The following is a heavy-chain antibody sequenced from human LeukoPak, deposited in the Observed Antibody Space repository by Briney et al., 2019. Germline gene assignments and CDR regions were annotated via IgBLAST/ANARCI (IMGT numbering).Heavy chain of an antibody. J-gene: IGHJ4*02. D-gene: IGHD5-18*01. Sequence: ASVKVSCKASGYTFTGYYMHWVRQAPGQGLEWMGIINPNGGSTSYAQKFQGRVTMTRDTSTSTVYMDLSSLRSEDTAVYYCARRGSQLNFDYWGQGTLVIVPS. CDR1: GYTFTGYY. V-gene: IGHV1-46*01. CDR3: ARRGSQLNFDY. CDR2: INPNGGST.